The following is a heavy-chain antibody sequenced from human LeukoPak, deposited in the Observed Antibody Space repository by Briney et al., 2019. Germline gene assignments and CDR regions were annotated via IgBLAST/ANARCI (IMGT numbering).Heavy chain of an antibody. Sequence: GGSLRLSCEASGFTFSSYWMSWVRQAPGKGLEWVANMNQYGSEKYYVDSVKGRFTISRDNAKNSLYPQMNSLRAEDTAVYYCARSSSAAFDIWGQGTVVTASS. CDR2: MNQYGSEK. V-gene: IGHV3-7*01. J-gene: IGHJ3*02. D-gene: IGHD6-6*01. CDR1: GFTFSSYW. CDR3: ARSSSAAFDI.